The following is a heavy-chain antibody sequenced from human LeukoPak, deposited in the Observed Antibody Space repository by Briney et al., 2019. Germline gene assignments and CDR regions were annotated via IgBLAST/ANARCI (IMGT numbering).Heavy chain of an antibody. D-gene: IGHD5-24*01. CDR3: TRLDFRGRWLPA. Sequence: PGTSLTLSCTASGFSLSNYGMHWVRQAPGKGLEWVAIIWGDQRYKHYADSVKGRFTISRDNSKNTLYLEMNSLKSEDTAVYFCTRLDFRGRWLPAWGQGTLVTVSS. CDR1: GFSLSNYG. CDR2: IWGDQRYK. V-gene: IGHV3-33*01. J-gene: IGHJ4*02.